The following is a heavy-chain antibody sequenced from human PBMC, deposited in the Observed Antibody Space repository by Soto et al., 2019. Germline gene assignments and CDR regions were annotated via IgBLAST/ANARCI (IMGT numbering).Heavy chain of an antibody. J-gene: IGHJ3*02. CDR2: ISYDGTNK. CDR1: RFTFSSYS. D-gene: IGHD6-19*01. Sequence: GGSLRLSCAASRFTFSSYSMHWLRQAPGKGLEWVAIISYDGTNKYYTDSVKGRFTISRGNSKNTLHLQMNSLRPEDTAVYYCARDRGSSGWSDAFDIWGQGTMVTVSS. CDR3: ARDRGSSGWSDAFDI. V-gene: IGHV3-30-3*01.